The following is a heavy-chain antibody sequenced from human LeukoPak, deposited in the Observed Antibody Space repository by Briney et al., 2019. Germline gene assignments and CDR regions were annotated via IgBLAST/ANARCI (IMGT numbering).Heavy chain of an antibody. D-gene: IGHD1-26*01. V-gene: IGHV1-2*02. CDR1: GYTFTGYY. J-gene: IGHJ4*02. CDR2: VNPDNGVT. Sequence: ASVKVSCKTSGYTFTGYYVNWARQAPGQGLEWMGWVNPDNGVTHFSQKFQGRVTMTRDTSISTAYMELRSLRSDDTAVYYCALVGATRVFDYWGQGTLVTVSS. CDR3: ALVGATRVFDY.